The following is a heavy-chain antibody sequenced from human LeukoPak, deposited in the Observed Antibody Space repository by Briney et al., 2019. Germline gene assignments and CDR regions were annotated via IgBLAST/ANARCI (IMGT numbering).Heavy chain of an antibody. V-gene: IGHV3-7*01. CDR3: ARRGSSGWYRAFDI. Sequence: GGSLRLSCAASGFTFSSYWMSWVRQAPGKGLEWVANIKQDGSEKYYVDPVKGRFTISRDNAKNSLYLQMNSLRAEDTAVYYCARRGSSGWYRAFDIWGQGTMVTVSS. CDR2: IKQDGSEK. CDR1: GFTFSSYW. J-gene: IGHJ3*02. D-gene: IGHD6-19*01.